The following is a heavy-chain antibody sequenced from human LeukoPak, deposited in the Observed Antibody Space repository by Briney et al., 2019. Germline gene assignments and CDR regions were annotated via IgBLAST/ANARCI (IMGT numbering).Heavy chain of an antibody. V-gene: IGHV4-59*08. J-gene: IGHJ3*02. CDR1: GGSITGYY. D-gene: IGHD1-14*01. Sequence: PSQTLSLTCTVSGGSITGYYWSWIRQPPGKGLEWIGYVFYSGSTNYNPSLKSRVTISLDTSKNRFSLNLSSVTAADTAVYYCARVRPGSGRDDAFDIWGQGTMVTVSS. CDR2: VFYSGST. CDR3: ARVRPGSGRDDAFDI.